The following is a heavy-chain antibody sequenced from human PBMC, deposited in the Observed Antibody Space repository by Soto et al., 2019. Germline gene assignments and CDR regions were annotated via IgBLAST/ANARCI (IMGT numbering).Heavy chain of an antibody. J-gene: IGHJ4*02. Sequence: GGSLRLSCAASGFTFSSYAMHWVRQAPGKGLEWVAVISYDGSNKYYADSVKGRFTISRDNSKNTLYLQMNSLRAEDTAVYYCARSLAAAGDDYWGQGTLVTVSS. CDR2: ISYDGSNK. D-gene: IGHD6-13*01. V-gene: IGHV3-30-3*01. CDR1: GFTFSSYA. CDR3: ARSLAAAGDDY.